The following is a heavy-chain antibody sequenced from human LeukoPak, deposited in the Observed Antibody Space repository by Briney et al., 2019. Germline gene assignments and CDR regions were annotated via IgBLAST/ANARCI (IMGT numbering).Heavy chain of an antibody. Sequence: PGGSLRLFCAVSGFIYSCYAMSWLRQAPGKGLEGVSTISGSGDTYYVDSVKGRFTISRDNSKNTLYLQMNSLRAEDTAVYYCAKEGAYNYGYRDSWGQGTLVTVSS. D-gene: IGHD5-18*01. V-gene: IGHV3-23*01. CDR1: GFIYSCYA. CDR3: AKEGAYNYGYRDS. CDR2: ISGSGDT. J-gene: IGHJ4*02.